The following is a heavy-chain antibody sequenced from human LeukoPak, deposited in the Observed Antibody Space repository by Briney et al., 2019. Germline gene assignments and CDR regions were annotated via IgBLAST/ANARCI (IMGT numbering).Heavy chain of an antibody. J-gene: IGHJ6*03. CDR3: ARPTPTHRGAAAGTLTPDFWDRRYYYMDV. CDR2: INHSGST. CDR1: GGSFSGYY. V-gene: IGHV4-34*01. D-gene: IGHD6-13*01. Sequence: PSETLSLTCAVYGGSFSGYYWSWIRQPPGKGLEWIGEINHSGSTNYNPSLKSRVTISVDTSKNQFSLKLSSVTAADTAVYYCARPTPTHRGAAAGTLTPDFWDRRYYYMDVWGKGTTVTVSS.